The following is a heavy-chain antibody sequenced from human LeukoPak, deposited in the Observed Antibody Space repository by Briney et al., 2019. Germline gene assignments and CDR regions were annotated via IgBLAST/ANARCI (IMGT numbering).Heavy chain of an antibody. CDR3: ARDMEVATVTHDY. D-gene: IGHD4-17*01. CDR1: GFTFSSYS. CDR2: ISSSSSTI. J-gene: IGHJ4*02. V-gene: IGHV3-48*04. Sequence: GGSLRLSCAASGFTFSSYSMNWVRQAPGKGLEWVSYISSSSSTIYYADSVKGRFTISRGNAKNSLYLQMNSLRAEDTAVYYCARDMEVATVTHDYWGQGTLVTVSS.